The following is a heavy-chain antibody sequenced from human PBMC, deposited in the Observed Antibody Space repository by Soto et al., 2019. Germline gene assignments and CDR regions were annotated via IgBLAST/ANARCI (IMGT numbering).Heavy chain of an antibody. D-gene: IGHD2-2*01. J-gene: IGHJ5*02. Sequence: GASVKVSCKASGYNFNDFYVHWVRQAPGQGLEWMGFIYGKSGGTNYPQKFRGRVTMTRDRSINTAYMELSSLRSDDPGVYYCARASPGCSSGQRYSLHIGDPCGQRTLVTVSS. V-gene: IGHV1-2*02. CDR3: ARASPGCSSGQRYSLHIGDP. CDR2: IYGKSGGT. CDR1: GYNFNDFY.